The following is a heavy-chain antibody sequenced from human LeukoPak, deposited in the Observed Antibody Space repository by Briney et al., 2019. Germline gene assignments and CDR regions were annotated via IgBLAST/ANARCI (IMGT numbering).Heavy chain of an antibody. CDR2: IIPIFGTA. J-gene: IGHJ6*03. D-gene: IGHD2-2*02. Sequence: SVKVSCKASGGTFSSYAISWVRQAPGQGLEWMGGIIPIFGTANYAQKFQGRVTITTDESTSTAYMELSSLRSEDTAVYYCARDTQLLYHLPYGYYYYYYMDVWGKGTTVTVSS. V-gene: IGHV1-69*05. CDR3: ARDTQLLYHLPYGYYYYYYMDV. CDR1: GGTFSSYA.